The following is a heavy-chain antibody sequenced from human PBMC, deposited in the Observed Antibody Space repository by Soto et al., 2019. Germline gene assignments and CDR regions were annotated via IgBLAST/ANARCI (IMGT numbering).Heavy chain of an antibody. D-gene: IGHD6-19*01. V-gene: IGHV1-3*01. J-gene: IGHJ4*02. Sequence: QVQLVQSGAEVKKPGASVKVSCKASGYTFTSYAMHWVRQAPGQRLEWMGWINAGNGNTKYSQKLQGRVTITRDTSASTAYMELSSLRSEDTAVYYCARDLSSGWPSFDYWGQGTLVTVSS. CDR3: ARDLSSGWPSFDY. CDR2: INAGNGNT. CDR1: GYTFTSYA.